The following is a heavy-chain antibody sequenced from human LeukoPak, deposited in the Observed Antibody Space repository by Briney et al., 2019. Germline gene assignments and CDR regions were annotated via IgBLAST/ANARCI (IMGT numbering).Heavy chain of an antibody. CDR1: GYTFTGYY. D-gene: IGHD1-7*01. Sequence: ASVKVSCKASGYTFTGYYMHWVRQAPGQGLEWMGWINPNSGGTNYAQKFQGRVTMTRDTSISTAYMELSRLRSDDTAVYYCARDLTGTTGWFDPWGQGTLVTASS. CDR2: INPNSGGT. J-gene: IGHJ5*02. CDR3: ARDLTGTTGWFDP. V-gene: IGHV1-2*02.